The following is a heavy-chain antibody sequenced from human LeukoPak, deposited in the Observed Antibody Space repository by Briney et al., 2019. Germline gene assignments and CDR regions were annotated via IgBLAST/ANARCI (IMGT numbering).Heavy chain of an antibody. J-gene: IGHJ3*01. Sequence: QYAESVRGRFTISRDNSKNSLYLQMDSLRDEDTAVYFCAKARIAAAGTGAFDVWGQGTMVTVSS. D-gene: IGHD6-13*01. V-gene: IGHV3-23*05. CDR3: AKARIAAAGTGAFDV.